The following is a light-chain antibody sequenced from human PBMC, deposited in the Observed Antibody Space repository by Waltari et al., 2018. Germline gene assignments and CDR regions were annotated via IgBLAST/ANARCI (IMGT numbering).Light chain of an antibody. V-gene: IGLV2-14*01. CDR2: EVA. CDR3: SSYTRTNTVV. CDR1: SNDVGGYNF. J-gene: IGLJ2*01. Sequence: QSALTQPASVSGSPGQSITLSCTGTSNDVGGYNFVAWYRRHPGQAPKLIIYEVAPRPSGVSSRFSASKSGNTASLTISGLQAEDEADYYCSSYTRTNTVVFGGGTQLTVL.